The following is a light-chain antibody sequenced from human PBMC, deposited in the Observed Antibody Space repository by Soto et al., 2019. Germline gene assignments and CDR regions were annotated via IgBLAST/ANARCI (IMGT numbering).Light chain of an antibody. V-gene: IGLV2-14*01. Sequence: QSVLTQPASVSGSPGQSITISCTGTSSDVGGYNYVSWYQQHPGKAPKLMIYDVSNRPSGVSNRFSGSKSGNTASLTISGLQAEDEADYYCSSYTSSSTLEWVFGGGTKVTVL. J-gene: IGLJ3*02. CDR1: SSDVGGYNY. CDR2: DVS. CDR3: SSYTSSSTLEWV.